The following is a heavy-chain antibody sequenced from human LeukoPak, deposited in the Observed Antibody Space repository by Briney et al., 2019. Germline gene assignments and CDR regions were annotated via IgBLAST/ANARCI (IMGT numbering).Heavy chain of an antibody. V-gene: IGHV3-23*01. Sequence: GGSLRLSCAASGFTFSTYTMNWVRQAPGKGLEWVSGISGSGGDTYYPDSVKGRFTISRDNSRNTLFLQLNSLRAEDTAVYYCAKVRYVGYYFDSWGQGALVTVSS. CDR1: GFTFSTYT. CDR2: ISGSGGDT. J-gene: IGHJ4*02. D-gene: IGHD3-9*01. CDR3: AKVRYVGYYFDS.